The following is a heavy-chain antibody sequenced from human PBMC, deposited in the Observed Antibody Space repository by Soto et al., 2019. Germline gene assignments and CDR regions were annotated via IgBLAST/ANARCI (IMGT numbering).Heavy chain of an antibody. J-gene: IGHJ6*02. CDR2: IYYSGST. CDR3: ARDSYGDYYYYYGMDV. CDR1: GGSISSGGYY. Sequence: PSETLSLTCTVSGGSISSGGYYWSWIRQHPGKGLEWIGYIYYSGSTYYNPSLKSRVTISVDTSKNQFSLKLSSVTAADTAVYYCARDSYGDYYYYYGMDVCGQGTTVTVFS. D-gene: IGHD4-17*01. V-gene: IGHV4-31*03.